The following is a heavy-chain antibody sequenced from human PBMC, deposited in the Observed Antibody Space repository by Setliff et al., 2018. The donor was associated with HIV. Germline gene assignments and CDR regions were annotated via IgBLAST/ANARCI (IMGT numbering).Heavy chain of an antibody. Sequence: GASVKVSCKASGGTFSSYAISWVRQAPGRGLEWMGGIIPILGIANYAQKFQGRVTITADKSTSTAYMELSSLRSEDTAVYYCARDRDSSGYYYDDAFDIWGQGTMVTVSS. CDR3: ARDRDSSGYYYDDAFDI. V-gene: IGHV1-69*10. CDR2: IIPILGIA. J-gene: IGHJ3*02. CDR1: GGTFSSYA. D-gene: IGHD3-22*01.